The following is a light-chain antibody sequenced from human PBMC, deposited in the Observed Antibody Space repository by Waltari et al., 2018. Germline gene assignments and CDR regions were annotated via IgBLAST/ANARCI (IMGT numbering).Light chain of an antibody. V-gene: IGLV2-23*01. J-gene: IGLJ3*02. Sequence: QSALTQPASVSGSPGQSITISCTGTSSDVGSYNLVSWYQQHPGKAPELIIYEGYKRPSGVSNRFSGSKSGDTASLTISGVQAEDEADYYCCSYANNRPRVFGGGTKLTVL. CDR3: CSYANNRPRV. CDR2: EGY. CDR1: SSDVGSYNL.